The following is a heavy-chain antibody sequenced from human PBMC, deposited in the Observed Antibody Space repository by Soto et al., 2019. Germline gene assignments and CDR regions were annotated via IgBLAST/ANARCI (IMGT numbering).Heavy chain of an antibody. CDR1: GGTFSSYT. Sequence: SVKVSCKASGGTFSSYTISWVRQAPGQGLEWMGRIIPILGIANYAQKFQGRVTITADKSTSTAYIGLSSLRSADTAVYYCARAVLPATAPFDYWGQGTLVTVSS. CDR2: IIPILGIA. D-gene: IGHD2-2*01. V-gene: IGHV1-69*02. J-gene: IGHJ4*02. CDR3: ARAVLPATAPFDY.